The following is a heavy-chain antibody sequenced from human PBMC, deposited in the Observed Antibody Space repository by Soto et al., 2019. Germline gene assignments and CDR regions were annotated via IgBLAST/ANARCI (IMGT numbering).Heavy chain of an antibody. V-gene: IGHV3-21*01. Sequence: EVQLVESGRGLVKPGGSLRLSCAASGFTFSSYSMNWVRQAPGKGLEWVSSISSSSSYIYYADSVKGRFTISRDNAKNSLYLQMNSLRAEDTAVYYCARDPTAFEYSSSSHNWFDPWGQGTLVTVSS. CDR3: ARDPTAFEYSSSSHNWFDP. D-gene: IGHD6-6*01. CDR2: ISSSSSYI. CDR1: GFTFSSYS. J-gene: IGHJ5*02.